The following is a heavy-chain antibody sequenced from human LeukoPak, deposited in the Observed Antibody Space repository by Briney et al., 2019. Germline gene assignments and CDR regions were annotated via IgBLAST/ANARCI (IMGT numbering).Heavy chain of an antibody. D-gene: IGHD6-13*01. CDR2: IRSKANSYAT. Sequence: PGGSLRLSCAASGFTFSGSAMHWVRQASGKGLEWVGRIRSKANSYATAYAASVKGRFTISRDDSKNTAYLQMHSLKTEDTAVYYCTLLAAAGTDYYYYMDVWGKGTTVTVSS. CDR3: TLLAAAGTDYYYYMDV. J-gene: IGHJ6*03. V-gene: IGHV3-73*01. CDR1: GFTFSGSA.